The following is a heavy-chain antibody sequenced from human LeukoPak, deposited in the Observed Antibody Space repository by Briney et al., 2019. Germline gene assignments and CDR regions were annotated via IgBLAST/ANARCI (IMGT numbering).Heavy chain of an antibody. V-gene: IGHV5-10-1*01. J-gene: IGHJ5*02. CDR3: AREGPIVVVPAAMGSSNWFDP. Sequence: GESLKISCKGSGYSFTSYWISWVRQMPGKGLEWMGRIDPSDSYTNYSPSFQGHVTTSADKSISTAYLQWSSLKASDTAMYYCAREGPIVVVPAAMGSSNWFDPWGQGTLVTVSS. CDR1: GYSFTSYW. CDR2: IDPSDSYT. D-gene: IGHD2-2*01.